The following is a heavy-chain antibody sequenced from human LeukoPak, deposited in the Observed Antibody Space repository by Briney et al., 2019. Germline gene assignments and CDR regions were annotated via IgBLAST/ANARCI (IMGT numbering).Heavy chain of an antibody. CDR2: IYSGGSA. D-gene: IGHD2-2*03. CDR1: GFTVTINY. CDR3: ARVSVDIVVGGTYMDV. V-gene: IGHV3-66*02. J-gene: IGHJ6*03. Sequence: AGRSLRLSCAASGFTVTINYMSWVRQAPGKGLEWDSSIYSGGSAYYADTVKGRFTISRDNAKNTLYLQMNRLRAEDSAVYYCARVSVDIVVGGTYMDVWGKGTTVTVS.